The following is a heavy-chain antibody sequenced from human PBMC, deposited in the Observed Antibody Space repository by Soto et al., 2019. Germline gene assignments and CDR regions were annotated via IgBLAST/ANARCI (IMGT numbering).Heavy chain of an antibody. CDR1: GFASITYP. CDR2: ISSDGGST. J-gene: IGHJ4*02. CDR3: CVAGRVFDN. D-gene: IGHD6-19*01. Sequence: GGSLRLSCSASGFASITYPMYWVRQAPGKGLEFLSIISSDGGSTYYADSVKGRFTISRDNSRNTLYLQMSSLRAEDTAVYYCCVAGRVFDNWGQGTLVTVSS. V-gene: IGHV3-64D*06.